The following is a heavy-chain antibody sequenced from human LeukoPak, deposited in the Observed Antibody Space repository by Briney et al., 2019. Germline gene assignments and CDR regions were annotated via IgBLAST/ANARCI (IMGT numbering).Heavy chain of an antibody. J-gene: IGHJ4*02. Sequence: GGSLRLSCAASAFTFSSYGMSWVRQAPGKGLEWVSAISGDGRDIFYADAVKGRFTISRDNSKNTLYLQMNSLRAEDTAVYYCASGSGYSTPFDYWGQGTLVTVSS. D-gene: IGHD3-22*01. CDR2: ISGDGRDI. V-gene: IGHV3-23*01. CDR1: AFTFSSYG. CDR3: ASGSGYSTPFDY.